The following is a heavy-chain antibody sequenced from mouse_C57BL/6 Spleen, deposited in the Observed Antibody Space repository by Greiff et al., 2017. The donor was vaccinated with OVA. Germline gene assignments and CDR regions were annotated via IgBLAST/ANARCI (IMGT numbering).Heavy chain of an antibody. V-gene: IGHV5-4*01. Sequence: EVQVVESGGGLVKPGGSLKLSCAASGFTFSSYAMSWVRQTPEKRLEWVATISDGGSYTYYPDNVKGRFTISRDNAKNNLYLQMSHLKSEDTAMYYCARDRWDEVAWFAYWGQGTLVTVSA. J-gene: IGHJ3*01. CDR3: ARDRWDEVAWFAY. CDR2: ISDGGSYT. CDR1: GFTFSSYA. D-gene: IGHD4-1*01.